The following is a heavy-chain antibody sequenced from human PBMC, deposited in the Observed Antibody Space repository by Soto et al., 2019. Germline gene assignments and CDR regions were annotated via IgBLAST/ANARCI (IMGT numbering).Heavy chain of an antibody. CDR3: ARADYSSGGPVVDY. J-gene: IGHJ4*02. CDR1: GGSISSGGYY. V-gene: IGHV4-31*03. D-gene: IGHD6-25*01. CDR2: IYYSGST. Sequence: QVQLQESGPGLVKPSQTLSLTCTVSGGSISSGGYYWSWIRQPPGKGLEWIGYIYYSGSTYYNPSLKRRVTVSVDTSKSQSALQLSSVTAADTAVYYCARADYSSGGPVVDYWGQGTLVTVSS.